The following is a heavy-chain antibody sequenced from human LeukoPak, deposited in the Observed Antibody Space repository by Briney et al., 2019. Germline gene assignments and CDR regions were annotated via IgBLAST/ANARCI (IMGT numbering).Heavy chain of an antibody. CDR2: INLDGSEK. V-gene: IGHV3-7*01. CDR1: GFTFGSYW. J-gene: IGHJ4*02. Sequence: PGGSLRLSCAASGFTFGSYWMSWVRQAPGKGLEWVADINLDGSEKYYVDSVKGRFTISRDNAKNSLNLHMNSLRAEDTAVYYCAREGIRGLFDSWGQRPLVTVSS. CDR3: AREGIRGLFDS. D-gene: IGHD2/OR15-2a*01.